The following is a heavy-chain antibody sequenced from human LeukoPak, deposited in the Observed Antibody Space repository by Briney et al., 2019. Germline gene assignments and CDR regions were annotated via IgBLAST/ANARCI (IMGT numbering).Heavy chain of an antibody. Sequence: GGSLRLSCVASGFTFSSYAMSWARQAPGKGLEWVAAISDSGGSTYYVDSVRGRFTISRDNSKNTLYLQMNSLRAEDTAIYSCARDIRGSGNYGWFDPWGQGTLVTVSS. CDR2: ISDSGGST. CDR3: ARDIRGSGNYGWFDP. J-gene: IGHJ5*02. V-gene: IGHV3-23*01. D-gene: IGHD3-10*01. CDR1: GFTFSSYA.